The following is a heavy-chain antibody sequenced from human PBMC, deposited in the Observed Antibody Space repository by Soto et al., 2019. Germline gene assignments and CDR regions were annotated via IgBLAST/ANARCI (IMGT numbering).Heavy chain of an antibody. CDR3: ARDPSGYSYGPLDY. V-gene: IGHV4-59*01. D-gene: IGHD5-18*01. CDR2: IYYSGST. J-gene: IGHJ4*02. CDR1: GGSISSYY. Sequence: SETLSLTCTVSGGSISSYYWSWIRQPPGKGLEWIGYIYYSGSTNYNPSLKSRVTISVDTSKNQFSLKLSSVTAADTAVYYCARDPSGYSYGPLDYWGQGTLVTVSS.